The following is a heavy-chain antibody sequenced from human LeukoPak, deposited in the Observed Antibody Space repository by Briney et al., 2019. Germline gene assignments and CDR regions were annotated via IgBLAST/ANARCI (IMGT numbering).Heavy chain of an antibody. V-gene: IGHV4-38-2*02. D-gene: IGHD1-26*01. CDR3: ARDLVGATSDIDYFDY. Sequence: SETLSLTCTVSGYSISSGYYWGWIRQPPGKGLEWVGSIYRSGSTSYNPSLKSRVTISVDTSKNQFSLKLNSVTAADTAVYYCARDLVGATSDIDYFDYWGQGTLVTVSS. CDR2: IYRSGST. J-gene: IGHJ4*02. CDR1: GYSISSGYY.